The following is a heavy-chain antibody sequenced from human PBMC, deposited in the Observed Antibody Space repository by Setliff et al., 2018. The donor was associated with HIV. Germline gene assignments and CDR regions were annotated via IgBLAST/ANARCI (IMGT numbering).Heavy chain of an antibody. CDR3: ARVDMQLVPESFDY. V-gene: IGHV4-30-4*08. D-gene: IGHD6-13*01. CDR2: IYYSGST. J-gene: IGHJ4*02. Sequence: NPSETLSLTCTVSGGSISSGDYYWSWIRQPPGKGLEWIGYIYYSGSTYYNPSLKSRVTISVDTSKNQFSLKLSSVTAADTAVYYCARVDMQLVPESFDYWGQGTLVTVSS. CDR1: GGSISSGDYY.